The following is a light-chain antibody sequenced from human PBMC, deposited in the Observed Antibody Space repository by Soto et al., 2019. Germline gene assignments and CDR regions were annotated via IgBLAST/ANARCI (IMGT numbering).Light chain of an antibody. CDR1: SSDVGGYNY. Sequence: QSALTQPPSASGSPGRSVTISCTGTSSDVGGYNYVSWYQQHPGKAPKLMICDVSKRPSGVPDRFSGSKSGNTASLTVSGLQAEDEADYYCTSYAGSNNYVLFGGGTKLTVL. V-gene: IGLV2-8*01. CDR3: TSYAGSNNYVL. CDR2: DVS. J-gene: IGLJ2*01.